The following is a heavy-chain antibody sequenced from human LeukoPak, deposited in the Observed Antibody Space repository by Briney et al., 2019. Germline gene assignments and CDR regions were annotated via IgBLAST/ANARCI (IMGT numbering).Heavy chain of an antibody. Sequence: PGGSLRLSCAASGFTFSSYAMSWVRQAPGKGLEWVANIKQDGSEKYYVDSVKGRFTISRDNAKNSLYLQMNSLRAEDTAVYYCARVASDYDFWSGYYWELVPPSYYFDYWGQGTLVTVSS. CDR3: ARVASDYDFWSGYYWELVPPSYYFDY. CDR2: IKQDGSEK. V-gene: IGHV3-7*01. D-gene: IGHD3-3*01. J-gene: IGHJ4*02. CDR1: GFTFSSYA.